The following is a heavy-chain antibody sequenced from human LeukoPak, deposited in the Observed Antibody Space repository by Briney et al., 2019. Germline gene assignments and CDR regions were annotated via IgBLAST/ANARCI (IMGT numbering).Heavy chain of an antibody. D-gene: IGHD3-22*01. J-gene: IGHJ4*02. CDR1: GFTFNTYT. CDR3: ARGSTYYDSSGQVPFDY. CDR2: ISGSSGII. Sequence: GGSLRLSCAASGFTFNTYTMNWVRQAPGKGLEWVSYISGSSGIIDYADSVRGRFTISRDDAKNSLYLQMNSLRAEDTAVYYCARGSTYYDSSGQVPFDYWGQGTLVTVSS. V-gene: IGHV3-48*01.